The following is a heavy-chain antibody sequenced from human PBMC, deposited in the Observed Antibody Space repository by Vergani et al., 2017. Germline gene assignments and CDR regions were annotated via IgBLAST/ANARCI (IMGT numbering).Heavy chain of an antibody. V-gene: IGHV3-23*01. CDR2: LTGGGGST. Sequence: EVQLLESGGSLKQPGGSVRLSCAASGFTFSTYAMHWVRQAPGKGLEWVSDLTGGGGSTYYADSFKGRFIISRDNSRDTLYLQMNSLRPEDTATYFCVKGAGSYENFFDSWGQGTLVTVSS. CDR3: VKGAGSYENFFDS. J-gene: IGHJ4*02. D-gene: IGHD1-26*01. CDR1: GFTFSTYA.